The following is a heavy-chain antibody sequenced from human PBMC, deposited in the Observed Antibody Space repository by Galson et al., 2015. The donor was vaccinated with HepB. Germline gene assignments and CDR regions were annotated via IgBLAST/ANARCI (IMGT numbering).Heavy chain of an antibody. D-gene: IGHD3-3*01. CDR1: GFTFNNYG. V-gene: IGHV3-30*03. CDR3: ARDSDCAKSVYNMLPY. Sequence: SLRLSCAASGFTFNNYGIHWVRQAPGKGLEWLTLISKTGSPHYAESIRGRFFVARDDSRNTLYLQMKNVRLDDTAVYYCARDSDCAKSVYNMLPYCGQGTLVTVSS. CDR2: ISKTGSP. J-gene: IGHJ4*02.